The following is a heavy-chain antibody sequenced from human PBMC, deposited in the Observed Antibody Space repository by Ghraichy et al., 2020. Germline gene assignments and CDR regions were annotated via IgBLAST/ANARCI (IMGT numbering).Heavy chain of an antibody. CDR2: ITSSSSTI. D-gene: IGHD1-26*01. J-gene: IGHJ3*01. CDR3: ARDQGAINA. CDR1: GFTFSSYS. V-gene: IGHV3-48*02. Sequence: ETLSLTCAASGFTFSSYSMNWVRQAPGKGLEWVSHITSSSSTINYADSVKGRFTISRDNAKNSLYLQMNSLRDEDTAVYYCARDQGAINAWGQGTMVTVSS.